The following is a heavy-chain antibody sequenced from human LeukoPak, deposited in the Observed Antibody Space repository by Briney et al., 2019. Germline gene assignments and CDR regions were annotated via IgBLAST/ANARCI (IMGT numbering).Heavy chain of an antibody. CDR2: ITWDGRRI. D-gene: IGHD3-9*01. V-gene: IGHV3-43*01. CDR3: AKGYDILTGYLDY. Sequence: PGGSLRLSCAVSGFTLDDYTMYWVRQAPGKGLEWVSLITWDGRRIHYADSVKGRFTIFKDHSKNSLHLEMTSLSSEDSGLYYCAKGYDILTGYLDYWGQGTLVTVPS. CDR1: GFTLDDYT. J-gene: IGHJ4*02.